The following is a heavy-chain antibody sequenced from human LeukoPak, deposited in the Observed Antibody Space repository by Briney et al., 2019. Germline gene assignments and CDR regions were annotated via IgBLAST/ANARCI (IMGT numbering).Heavy chain of an antibody. CDR1: GVTFSSYA. Sequence: SVKVSCKASGVTFSSYAISWVRQAPGQGLEWMGGIITMFGTASYAQKFQGRVTITADESTSTAYMEPSSLRSEDTAVYYCARGPYYYYYYMDVWGKGTTVTVSS. CDR2: IITMFGTA. J-gene: IGHJ6*03. V-gene: IGHV1-69*13. CDR3: ARGPYYYYYYMDV.